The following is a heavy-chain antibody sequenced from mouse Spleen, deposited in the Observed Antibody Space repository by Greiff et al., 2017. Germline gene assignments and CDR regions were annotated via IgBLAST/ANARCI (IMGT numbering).Heavy chain of an antibody. CDR3: ATLRYGSSYFDY. CDR1: GYTFTSYW. Sequence: QVQLKQPGAELVMPGASVKLSCKASGYTFTSYWMHWVKQRPGQGLEWIGEIDPSDSYTNYNQKFKGKATLTVDKSSSTAYMQLSSLTSEDSAVYYCATLRYGSSYFDYWGQGTTLTVSS. CDR2: IDPSDSYT. D-gene: IGHD1-1*01. V-gene: IGHV1-69*01. J-gene: IGHJ2*01.